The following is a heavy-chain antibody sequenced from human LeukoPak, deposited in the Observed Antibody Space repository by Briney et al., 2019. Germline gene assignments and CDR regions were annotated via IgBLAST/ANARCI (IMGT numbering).Heavy chain of an antibody. CDR1: GRSISSYY. J-gene: IGHJ5*02. D-gene: IGHD3-10*01. Sequence: PSETLSLTCTVSGRSISSYYWSWIRQPPGKGLEWIGYIHYSGSTNYNPSLKSRFPISVDTSKNQFSLKLGAVTAADTAVYYCARNTMVRGVIIALEYNWFDPWGQGTLVTVSS. V-gene: IGHV4-59*01. CDR3: ARNTMVRGVIIALEYNWFDP. CDR2: IHYSGST.